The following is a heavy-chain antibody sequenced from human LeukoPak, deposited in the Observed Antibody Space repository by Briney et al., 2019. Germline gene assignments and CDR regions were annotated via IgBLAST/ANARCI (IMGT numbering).Heavy chain of an antibody. CDR2: ISGSGGST. D-gene: IGHD6-6*01. Sequence: GRSLRLSCAASVFTFSSYAMSWVRQAPGKGLEWVSAISGSGGSTYYADSVKGRFTIYRDNSKNTLYLQMNSLRDEDTDVYYCAKELDTYSSASFGYWGQGTLVTVSS. CDR3: AKELDTYSSASFGY. CDR1: VFTFSSYA. J-gene: IGHJ4*02. V-gene: IGHV3-23*01.